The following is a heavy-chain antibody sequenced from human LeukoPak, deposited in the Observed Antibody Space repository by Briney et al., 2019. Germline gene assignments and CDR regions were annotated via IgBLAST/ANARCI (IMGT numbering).Heavy chain of an antibody. Sequence: GGSLRLSCAASGLTFSSYAMSWVRQAPGKGLEWVSAISGSGGSTYYADSVKGRFTISRDNSKNTLYLQMNSLRAEDTAVYYCAKGQWQLDYFDYWGQGTLVTVSS. CDR3: AKGQWQLDYFDY. V-gene: IGHV3-23*01. J-gene: IGHJ4*02. CDR2: ISGSGGST. D-gene: IGHD6-19*01. CDR1: GLTFSSYA.